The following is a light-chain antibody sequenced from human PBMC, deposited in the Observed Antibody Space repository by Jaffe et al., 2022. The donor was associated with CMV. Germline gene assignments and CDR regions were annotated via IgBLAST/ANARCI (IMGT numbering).Light chain of an antibody. Sequence: EIVLTQSPGTLSLSPGERATLSCRASQSVSSGYLAWYQQKLGQAPRLLIYGASRRATGIPDRFSGSGSRTDFTLTISRLEPEDFSMYYCQQYGSSPYTFGQGTKLEIK. CDR1: QSVSSGY. J-gene: IGKJ2*01. V-gene: IGKV3-20*01. CDR2: GAS. CDR3: QQYGSSPYT.